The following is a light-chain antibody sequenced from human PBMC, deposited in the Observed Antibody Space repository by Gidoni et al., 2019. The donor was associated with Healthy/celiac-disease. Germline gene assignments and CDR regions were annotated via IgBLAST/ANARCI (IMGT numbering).Light chain of an antibody. J-gene: IGKJ4*01. CDR2: GAS. Sequence: EIVLTQSPGTLSLSPGERATLSCRASQSVSSSYLAWYQQKPGQAPRLLIYGASSRATGIPDRFSGSGSETDFTLTISRLEPEDFAVYYCQQYGSSRVTFGGGTKVEIK. CDR1: QSVSSSY. V-gene: IGKV3-20*01. CDR3: QQYGSSRVT.